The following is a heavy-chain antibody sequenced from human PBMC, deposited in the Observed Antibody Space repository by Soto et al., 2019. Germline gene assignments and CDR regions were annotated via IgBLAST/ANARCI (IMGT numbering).Heavy chain of an antibody. CDR2: IYYSGST. V-gene: IGHV4-59*01. D-gene: IGHD3-22*01. J-gene: IGHJ6*02. CDR1: GGSISSYY. Sequence: PSETLSLTCTVSGGSISSYYWSWIRQPPGKGLEWIGYIYYSGSTNYNPSLKSRVTISVDTSKNQFSLKLSSVTAADTAVYYCARDYYDSSGYPRPYYYGMDVWGQGTTVTVS. CDR3: ARDYYDSSGYPRPYYYGMDV.